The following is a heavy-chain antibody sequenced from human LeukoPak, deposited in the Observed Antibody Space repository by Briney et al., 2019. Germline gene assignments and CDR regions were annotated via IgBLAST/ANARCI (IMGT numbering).Heavy chain of an antibody. D-gene: IGHD3-10*01. CDR3: TTVRSYYANGD. J-gene: IGHJ1*01. CDR2: IKSAAAGGTL. Sequence: GGSLRLSCVASGFFFNNAWMTWVRQAPGKGLEWVGLIKSAAAGGTLDYAVTVKCRFTISSDDSKSTIYLHMNSLKTEDTDVYDCTTVRSYYANGDWG. CDR1: GFFFNNAW. V-gene: IGHV3-15*01.